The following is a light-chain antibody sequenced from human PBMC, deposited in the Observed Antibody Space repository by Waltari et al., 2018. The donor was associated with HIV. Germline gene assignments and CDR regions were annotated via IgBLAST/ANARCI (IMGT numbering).Light chain of an antibody. V-gene: IGLV1-44*01. J-gene: IGLJ2*01. CDR2: DNN. CDR3: AAWDDSLDGL. Sequence: QSVLTQPPSASGTPGQRVTLSCSGRRSNIGSNPVSWYQQLPGTATKLLISDNNQRPSGVPDRFSGSESGTSASLAISGLQSEDEGDYYCAAWDDSLDGLFGGGTKLTV. CDR1: RSNIGSNP.